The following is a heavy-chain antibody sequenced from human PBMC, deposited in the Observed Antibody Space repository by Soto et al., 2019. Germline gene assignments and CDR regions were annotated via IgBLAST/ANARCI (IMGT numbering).Heavy chain of an antibody. CDR3: AWSSSSRGKYYFHY. D-gene: IGHD6-6*01. J-gene: IGHJ4*02. CDR2: INHSVST. CDR1: GGSFSGYY. Sequence: SETLSLTCAVYGGSFSGYYWSWIRQPPGKGLEWIGEINHSVSTNYNPSLKSRVTISVDTSKNQFSLKLSSVTAADTAVYYCAWSSSSRGKYYFHYWGQGTLVPSPQ. V-gene: IGHV4-34*01.